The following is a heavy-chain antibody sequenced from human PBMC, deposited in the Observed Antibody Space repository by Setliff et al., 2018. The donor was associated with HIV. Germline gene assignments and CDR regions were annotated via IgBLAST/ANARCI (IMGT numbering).Heavy chain of an antibody. Sequence: ASVKVSCKASGYTFPSFYVHWVRQAPGQGLEWMGIINPTSGNTTYAQNFQGRVTLTRDTSTSTVYMELSRLKSEDTAVYYCARDREWGQYSRSAVGGYYYYYMDVWGKGTTVTSP. V-gene: IGHV1-46*01. CDR1: GYTFPSFY. J-gene: IGHJ6*03. CDR3: ARDREWGQYSRSAVGGYYYYYMDV. D-gene: IGHD6-6*01. CDR2: INPTSGNT.